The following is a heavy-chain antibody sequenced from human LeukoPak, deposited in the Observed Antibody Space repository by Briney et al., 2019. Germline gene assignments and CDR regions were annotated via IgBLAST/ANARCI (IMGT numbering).Heavy chain of an antibody. CDR1: GYSISSGFH. J-gene: IGHJ4*02. V-gene: IGHV4-38-2*02. CDR2: FFHTGTT. CDR3: VRGVDS. Sequence: SETLSLTCSVSGYSISSGFHWGWIRQPPGKGLEWIGNFFHTGTTSYNPSLKGRATISVDMSQSHFSLKLDSVTAADTAIYYCVRGVDSWGQGSLVTVSS.